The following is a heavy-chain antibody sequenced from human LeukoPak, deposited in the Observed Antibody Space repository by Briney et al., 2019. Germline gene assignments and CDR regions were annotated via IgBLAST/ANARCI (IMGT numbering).Heavy chain of an antibody. D-gene: IGHD1-26*01. CDR3: ARGVGLDY. V-gene: IGHV4-38-2*02. Sequence: SETLSLTCTVAGYSISSGYYWGWIRQPPGKGLEGVGSIYHSGSTYYNPSLKSRVTISVDTSKNQFSLKLSSVTAADTAVYYCARGVGLDYWGRGTLVTVSS. CDR1: GYSISSGYY. CDR2: IYHSGST. J-gene: IGHJ4*02.